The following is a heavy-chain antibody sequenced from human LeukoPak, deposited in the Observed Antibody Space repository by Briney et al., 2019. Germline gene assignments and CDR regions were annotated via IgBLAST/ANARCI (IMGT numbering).Heavy chain of an antibody. Sequence: GGSLRLSCAASAFTFSSYAMHWVRQAPGKGLEWVAVISYDGSNKYYADSVKGRFTISRDNSKNTLYLQMNSLRAEDTAVYYCARGRGQLWSSFDYWGQGTLVTVSS. J-gene: IGHJ4*02. CDR2: ISYDGSNK. V-gene: IGHV3-30*04. CDR1: AFTFSSYA. CDR3: ARGRGQLWSSFDY. D-gene: IGHD5-18*01.